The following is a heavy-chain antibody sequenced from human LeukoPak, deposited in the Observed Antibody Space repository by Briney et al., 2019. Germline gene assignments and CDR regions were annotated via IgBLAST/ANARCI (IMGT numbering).Heavy chain of an antibody. J-gene: IGHJ5*02. CDR1: GGSFSGYY. D-gene: IGHD6-25*01. V-gene: IGHV4-34*01. CDR3: AAGPRGWFDP. CDR2: INHSGST. Sequence: SETLSLTCAVYGGSFSGYYWSWIRQPPGKGLEWIGEINHSGSTNYNPSLKSRVTISVGTSKNQLSLKLSSVTAADTAVYYCAAGPRGWFDPWGQGTLVTVSS.